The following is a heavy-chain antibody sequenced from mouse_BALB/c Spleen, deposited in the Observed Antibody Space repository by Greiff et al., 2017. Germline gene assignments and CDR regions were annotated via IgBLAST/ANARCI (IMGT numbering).Heavy chain of an antibody. CDR3: ARQEYGESEAMDY. CDR2: ISSGGSYT. CDR1: GFTFSSYG. V-gene: IGHV5-6*01. D-gene: IGHD2-10*02. Sequence: EVKLQESGGDLVKPGGSLKLSCAASGFTFSSYGMSWVRQTPDKRLEWVATISSGGSYTYYPDSVKGRFTISGDNAKNTQYLQMSSLKSEDTAMYDCARQEYGESEAMDYWGQGTTVTVSS. J-gene: IGHJ4*01.